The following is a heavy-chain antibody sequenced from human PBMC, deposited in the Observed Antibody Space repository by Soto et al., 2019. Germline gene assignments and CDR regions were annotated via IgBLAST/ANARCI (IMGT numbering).Heavy chain of an antibody. Sequence: PSETLSLTCTVSGGSISSYYWSWIRQPPGKGLEWIGYIYYSGSTNYDPSLKSRVTISVDTSKNQFSLKLSSVTAADTAVYYCARDTHYDFWSGYEYYFDYWGQGTLVTV. CDR3: ARDTHYDFWSGYEYYFDY. CDR2: IYYSGST. J-gene: IGHJ4*02. V-gene: IGHV4-59*01. D-gene: IGHD3-3*01. CDR1: GGSISSYY.